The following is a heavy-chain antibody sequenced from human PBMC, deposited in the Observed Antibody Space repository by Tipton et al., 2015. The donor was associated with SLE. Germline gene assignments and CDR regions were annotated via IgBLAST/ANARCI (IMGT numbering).Heavy chain of an antibody. CDR2: ISYDGSNK. D-gene: IGHD3-16*02. CDR3: AKVDYDYVWGSYPPGY. CDR1: GFTFSSYG. Sequence: SLRLSCAASGFTFSSYGMHWVRQAPGKGLEWVAVISYDGSNKYYADSVKGRFTISRDNSKNTLYLQMNGLRAEDTAVYYCAKVDYDYVWGSYPPGYWGQGTLVTVSS. V-gene: IGHV3-30*18. J-gene: IGHJ4*02.